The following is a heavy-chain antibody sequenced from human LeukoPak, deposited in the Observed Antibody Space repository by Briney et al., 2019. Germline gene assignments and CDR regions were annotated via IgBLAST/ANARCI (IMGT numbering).Heavy chain of an antibody. V-gene: IGHV3-48*04. CDR2: ISSSSSTI. J-gene: IGHJ4*02. CDR3: ARYMTVYGDYGPFDY. D-gene: IGHD4-17*01. Sequence: GGSLRLSCAASGFTFSSYSMNWVRQAPGKGLEWVSYISSSSSTIYYADSVKGRFTISRDNAKNSLYLQMNSLRAEDTAVYYCARYMTVYGDYGPFDYWGQGTLVTVSS. CDR1: GFTFSSYS.